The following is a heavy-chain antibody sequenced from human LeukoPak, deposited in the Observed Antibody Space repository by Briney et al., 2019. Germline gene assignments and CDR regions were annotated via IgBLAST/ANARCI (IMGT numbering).Heavy chain of an antibody. CDR3: AREFPGIAAAGSWFDP. CDR1: GGSISSGDYY. CDR2: IYYSGST. J-gene: IGHJ5*02. D-gene: IGHD6-13*01. Sequence: SETLSLTCTVSGGSISSGDYYWSWIRQPPGKGLEWIGYIYYSGSTYYNPSLKSRVTISVDTSKNQFSLKLSSVTAADTAVYYCAREFPGIAAAGSWFDPWGQGTLVTLSS. V-gene: IGHV4-30-4*01.